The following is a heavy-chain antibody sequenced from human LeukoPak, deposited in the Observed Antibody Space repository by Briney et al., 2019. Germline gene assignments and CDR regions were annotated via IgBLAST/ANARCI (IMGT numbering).Heavy chain of an antibody. CDR3: ARGRHSSGWRLGFDP. CDR2: ISPSGGST. Sequence: ASVKVSCKAFGYAFTSNYMHWVRQAPGQGPEWMGVISPSGGSTTYAQKFQGRVTLTRDMSTSTDYLELSSLRSEDTAVYYCARGRHSSGWRLGFDPWGQGTLVTVSS. D-gene: IGHD6-19*01. J-gene: IGHJ5*02. CDR1: GYAFTSNY. V-gene: IGHV1-46*01.